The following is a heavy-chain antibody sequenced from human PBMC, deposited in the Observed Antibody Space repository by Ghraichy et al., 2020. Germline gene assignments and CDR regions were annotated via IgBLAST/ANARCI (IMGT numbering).Heavy chain of an antibody. V-gene: IGHV3-7*01. CDR2: INEDASEK. J-gene: IGHJ4*02. Sequence: GGSLRLSCAASGFTFCRYWMSWVRQAPGKGLEWVANINEDASEKYYVDSVNGRFTISRDNARNSLYLQMNSLRAGDTAMYFCARRSGDPFDYWGQGTRVIASS. CDR3: ARRSGDPFDY. D-gene: IGHD5-24*01. CDR1: GFTFCRYW.